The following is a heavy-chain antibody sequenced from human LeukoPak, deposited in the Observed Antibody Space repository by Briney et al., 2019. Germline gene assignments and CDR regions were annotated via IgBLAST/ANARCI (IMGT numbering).Heavy chain of an antibody. J-gene: IGHJ4*02. D-gene: IGHD1-14*01. Sequence: GGSLRLSCVASGFTFSNYGMHWVRQAPGKGLEWVTTISYDGNDEYYADSVKGRFTISRDNSKNTLYLEMSSLRIEDTAVYYCATLPTSLTPFDYWGQGTLVTVSS. CDR1: GFTFSNYG. CDR3: ATLPTSLTPFDY. V-gene: IGHV3-30*03. CDR2: ISYDGNDE.